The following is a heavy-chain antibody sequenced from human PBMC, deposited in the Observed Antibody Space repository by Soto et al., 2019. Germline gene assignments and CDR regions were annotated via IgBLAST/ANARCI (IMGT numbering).Heavy chain of an antibody. V-gene: IGHV1-58*01. CDR2: IVVGSGNT. D-gene: IGHD3-22*01. CDR3: AARTPYYDSSGYYPPLDAFDI. Sequence: SVKVSCKASGFTFTSSAVQWVRQARGQRLEWIGWIVVGSGNTNYAQKFQERVTITRDMSTSTAYMELSSLRSEDTAVYYCAARTPYYDSSGYYPPLDAFDIWGQGTMVTVSS. CDR1: GFTFTSSA. J-gene: IGHJ3*02.